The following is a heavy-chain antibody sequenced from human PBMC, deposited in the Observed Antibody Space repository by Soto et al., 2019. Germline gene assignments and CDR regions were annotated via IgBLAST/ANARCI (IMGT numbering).Heavy chain of an antibody. CDR1: GLTLSTSS. CDR3: GKVADSGYYTVER. V-gene: IGHV3-48*01. CDR2: IRRHTSVT. D-gene: IGHD3-22*01. J-gene: IGHJ4*02. Sequence: EVQLVESGGMLVQPGGSLRLSCAAFGLTLSTSSMNWVRQAPGRGLEWISYIRRHTSVTAYADSVKGRFTISRDSAKNSLYLQMDSLRVEDPAVYSCGKVADSGYYTVERWGQGTWVTVPS.